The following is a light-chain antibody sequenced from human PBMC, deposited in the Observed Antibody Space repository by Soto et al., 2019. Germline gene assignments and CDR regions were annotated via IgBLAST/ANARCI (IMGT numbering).Light chain of an antibody. Sequence: QSALTQPASVSGSPGQSITISCTGTSSDIGTYNHVSWYQKHPGKAPILIIYDVTDRPSGVSNRFSGSKSGNTASLTISGLQAEDEAEYYCSSYTSASTSVVFGGGTILTVL. CDR1: SSDIGTYNH. CDR3: SSYTSASTSVV. J-gene: IGLJ2*01. CDR2: DVT. V-gene: IGLV2-14*03.